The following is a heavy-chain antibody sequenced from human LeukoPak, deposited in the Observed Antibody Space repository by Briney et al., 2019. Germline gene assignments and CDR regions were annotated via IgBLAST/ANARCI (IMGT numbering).Heavy chain of an antibody. CDR2: ISAYNGDT. D-gene: IGHD3-3*01. V-gene: IGHV1-18*01. CDR1: GYTFINYG. CDR3: ARFDFDFWSGRSFDP. J-gene: IGHJ5*02. Sequence: ASVKVSCKASGYTFINYGITWVRQAPGQGLEWVGWISAYNGDTNYAQKLQGRVTTTTDTSTSTAYMELRSLRSDDTALYYCARFDFDFWSGRSFDPWGQGTLVTVSS.